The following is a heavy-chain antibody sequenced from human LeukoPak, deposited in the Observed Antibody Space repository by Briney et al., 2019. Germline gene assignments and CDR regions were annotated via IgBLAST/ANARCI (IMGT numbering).Heavy chain of an antibody. CDR1: GYTFTGYY. CDR3: ARATIAAAGRVFDY. D-gene: IGHD6-13*01. V-gene: IGHV1-2*06. J-gene: IGHJ4*02. Sequence: GASVTVSFTASGYTFTGYYMHWVRQAPGQGLEWMGRINPNSGGTNYAQKFQGRVTMTRDTSISTAYMELSRLRSDDTAVYYCARATIAAAGRVFDYWGQGTLVTVSS. CDR2: INPNSGGT.